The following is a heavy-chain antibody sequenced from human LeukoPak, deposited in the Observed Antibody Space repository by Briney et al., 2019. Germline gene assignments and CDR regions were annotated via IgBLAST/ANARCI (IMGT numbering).Heavy chain of an antibody. CDR3: ARLSGEKQQAGSSLSV. Sequence: PSETLSLTCTVSGGSITSGNYYWSWTRQPAGKGLEWIGRIFTSGSTNYSPSLKGRITISLDTSKNQCSLTLSSVTAADTAVYYCARLSGEKQQAGSSLSVWGQGTLVTVSS. D-gene: IGHD6-6*01. CDR2: IFTSGST. V-gene: IGHV4-61*02. J-gene: IGHJ4*02. CDR1: GGSITSGNYY.